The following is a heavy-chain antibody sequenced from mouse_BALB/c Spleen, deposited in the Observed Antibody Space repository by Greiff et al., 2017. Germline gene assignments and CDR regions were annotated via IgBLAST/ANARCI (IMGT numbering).Heavy chain of an antibody. CDR3: ARSRDYGLAWFAY. CDR1: GYTFTSYW. CDR2: INPSTGYT. D-gene: IGHD1-2*01. V-gene: IGHV1-7*01. Sequence: VQGVESGAELAKPGASVKMSCKASGYTFTSYWMHWVKQRPGQGLEWIGYINPSTGYTEYNQKFKDKATLTADKSSSTAYMQLSSLTSEDSAVYYCARSRDYGLAWFAYWGQGTLVTVSA. J-gene: IGHJ3*01.